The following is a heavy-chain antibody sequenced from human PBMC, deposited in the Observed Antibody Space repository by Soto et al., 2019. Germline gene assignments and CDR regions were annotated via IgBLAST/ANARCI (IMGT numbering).Heavy chain of an antibody. CDR2: IYHSGST. CDR1: GGSISSSNW. D-gene: IGHD6-6*01. Sequence: PSDTLSLTSAVSGGSISSSNWWRWVRQPPGKGLEWIGEIYHSGSTNYNPSLKSRATISVDKSKNQFSLKLSSVTAADTAVYYCARSWNRVAARHNWFDPWGQGTLVTVSS. CDR3: ARSWNRVAARHNWFDP. V-gene: IGHV4-4*02. J-gene: IGHJ5*02.